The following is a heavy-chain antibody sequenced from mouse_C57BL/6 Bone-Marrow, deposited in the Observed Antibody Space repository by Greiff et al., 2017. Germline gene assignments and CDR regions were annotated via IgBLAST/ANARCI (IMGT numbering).Heavy chain of an antibody. J-gene: IGHJ2*01. V-gene: IGHV1-5*01. D-gene: IGHD2-4*01. CDR2: IYPGNSDT. CDR3: TRRDLYDYDGDY. Sequence: VQLQQSGTVLARPGASVKMSCKTSGYTFTSYWMHWVKQRPGQGLEWIGAIYPGNSDTSYNQKFKGKAKLTAVTSASTAYMELSSLTNEDSAVYYCTRRDLYDYDGDYWGQGTTLTVSS. CDR1: GYTFTSYW.